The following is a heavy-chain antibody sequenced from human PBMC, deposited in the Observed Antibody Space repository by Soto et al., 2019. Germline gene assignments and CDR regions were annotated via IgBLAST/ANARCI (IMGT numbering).Heavy chain of an antibody. CDR3: AREIVVVVESEGYYYGMDV. D-gene: IGHD2-15*01. V-gene: IGHV3-21*01. Sequence: GGSLRLSCAASGFTFSSYSMNWVRQAPGKGLEWVSSISSSSSYIYYADSVKGRFTISRDNAKNSLYLQMNSLRAEDTAVYYCAREIVVVVESEGYYYGMDVWGQGTTVTVSS. CDR2: ISSSSSYI. J-gene: IGHJ6*02. CDR1: GFTFSSYS.